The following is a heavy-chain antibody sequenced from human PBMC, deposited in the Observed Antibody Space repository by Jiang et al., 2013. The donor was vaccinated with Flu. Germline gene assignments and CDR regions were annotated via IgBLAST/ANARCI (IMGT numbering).Heavy chain of an antibody. CDR2: ISGSGGST. V-gene: IGHV3-23*01. CDR3: ANLLLAYYYGMDV. CDR1: GFTFSSYA. J-gene: IGHJ6*02. D-gene: IGHD2-8*02. Sequence: QLLESGGGLVQPGGSLRLSCAASGFTFSSYAMSWVRQAPGKGLEWVSAISGSGGSTYYADSVKGRFTISRDNSKNTLYLQMNSLRAEDTAVYYCANLLLAYYYGMDVWGQGTTVTVSS.